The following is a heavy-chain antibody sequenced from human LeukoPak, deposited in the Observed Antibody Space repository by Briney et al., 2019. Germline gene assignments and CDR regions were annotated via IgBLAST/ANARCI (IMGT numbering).Heavy chain of an antibody. J-gene: IGHJ6*03. Sequence: GGSLRLSCAASGFTFDDYGMSWVRQAPGKGREWVSGINWNGGSTGYADSVKGRFTISRDNAKNSLYLQMNSLRAEDTALYYCARRESTYQNYYYFYYMDVGGKGTTVTVSS. CDR1: GFTFDDYG. CDR3: ARRESTYQNYYYFYYMDV. V-gene: IGHV3-20*04. CDR2: INWNGGST.